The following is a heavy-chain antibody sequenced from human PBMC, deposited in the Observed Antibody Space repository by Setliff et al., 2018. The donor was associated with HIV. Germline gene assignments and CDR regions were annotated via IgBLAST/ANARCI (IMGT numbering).Heavy chain of an antibody. J-gene: IGHJ6*03. CDR1: GGSISSNNYY. CDR2: MYYIWRT. D-gene: IGHD4-17*01. Sequence: SYTLSLTCTVSGGSISSNNYYWGFILHPPLNFLYFIVTMYYIWRTYYNLSLKSRVTISVDTSKNQFSLKLSSVTAADTAVYYCARHRDYGPHYYYYMDVWGKGTTVTVSS. CDR3: ARHRDYGPHYYYYMDV. V-gene: IGHV4-39*01.